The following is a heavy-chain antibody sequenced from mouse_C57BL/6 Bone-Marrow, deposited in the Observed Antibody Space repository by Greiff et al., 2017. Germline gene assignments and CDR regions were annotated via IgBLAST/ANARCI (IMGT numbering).Heavy chain of an antibody. CDR1: GYTFTDYN. Sequence: EVQLQQSGPELVKPGASVQIPCKASGYTFTDYNMDWVKQSHGKSLEWIGDITPNNGGTIYNQKFKGKATLSVDKPSSTAYMELRNVTSEDTEVYYCARLDYDYAVYAMDDWGQGTSVTVSS. D-gene: IGHD2-4*01. CDR3: ARLDYDYAVYAMDD. V-gene: IGHV1-18*01. J-gene: IGHJ4*01. CDR2: ITPNNGGT.